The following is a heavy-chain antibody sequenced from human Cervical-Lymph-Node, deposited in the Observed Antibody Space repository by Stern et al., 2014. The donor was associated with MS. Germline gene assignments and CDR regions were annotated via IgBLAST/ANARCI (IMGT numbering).Heavy chain of an antibody. Sequence: QVQLVQSGAEVKKPGASVKVSCKASGYTFTSYYMHWVRQAPGQGLEWMGIINPSGGSTSYAQKFQGRVTMTRDTSTSTVYMELSSLRSEDTAVYYCASGASSSSPAVAGTDMFFGFTRFLGYWGQGTLVTVSS. CDR2: INPSGGST. V-gene: IGHV1-46*01. J-gene: IGHJ4*02. CDR3: ASGASSSSPAVAGTDMFFGFTRFLGY. D-gene: IGHD6-19*01. CDR1: GYTFTSYY.